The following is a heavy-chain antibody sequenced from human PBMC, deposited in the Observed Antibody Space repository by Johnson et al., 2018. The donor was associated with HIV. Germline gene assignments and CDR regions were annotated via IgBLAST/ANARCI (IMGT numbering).Heavy chain of an antibody. CDR1: GFTFSSYA. V-gene: IGHV3-23*04. CDR3: AREPGLVAAFDI. Sequence: VQLVESGGGLVQPGGSLRLSCAASGFTFSSYAMDWVRQTPGKGLAWVSAVSAGGDNTYYADSVEGRFTISRDNSKNTLFLQMNSLRAEDTALYYCAREPGLVAAFDIWGQGTMVTVSS. CDR2: VSAGGDNT. J-gene: IGHJ3*02. D-gene: IGHD6-19*01.